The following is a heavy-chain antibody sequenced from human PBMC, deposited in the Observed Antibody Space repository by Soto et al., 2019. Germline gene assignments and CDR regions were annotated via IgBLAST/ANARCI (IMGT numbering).Heavy chain of an antibody. CDR3: ARAPYSNKYYYYYYMDV. CDR2: IYYSGST. Sequence: QVQLQESGPGLVKPSQTLSLTCTVSGGSISSDGYYWSWIRQHPGKGLEWIGYIYYSGSTYYNPSLKSRVTISVDTSTNQFSLNLSSVTAADTAVYYCARAPYSNKYYYYYYMDVWGKGTTVTVFS. V-gene: IGHV4-31*03. J-gene: IGHJ6*03. CDR1: GGSISSDGYY. D-gene: IGHD4-4*01.